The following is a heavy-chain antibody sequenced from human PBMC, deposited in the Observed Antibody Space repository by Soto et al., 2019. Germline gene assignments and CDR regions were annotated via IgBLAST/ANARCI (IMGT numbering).Heavy chain of an antibody. CDR2: IHPNTGRT. CDR3: ARVEGSASPPGD. D-gene: IGHD2-2*01. J-gene: IGHJ4*02. V-gene: IGHV1-2*02. Sequence: QVQMVQSGAEVKNPGASVKVSCKTSGYSFTTYYVHWVRQAPGQGLEWMGFIHPNTGRTKYEQKFQGRFTRTRATSIKKPNMKQNRLPSADGAMNYGARVEGSASPPGDWGQGPLFPVS. CDR1: GYSFTTYY.